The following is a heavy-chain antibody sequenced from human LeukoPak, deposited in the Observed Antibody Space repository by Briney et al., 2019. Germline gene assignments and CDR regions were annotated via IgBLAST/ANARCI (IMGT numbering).Heavy chain of an antibody. CDR1: GGSMSSGDYY. CDR3: ARFQSRYENPRGDI. V-gene: IGHV4-30-4*08. D-gene: IGHD3-16*02. CDR2: IYNSGSP. J-gene: IGHJ3*02. Sequence: SETLSLTCTVSGGSMSSGDYYYTWIRQPPGKGLEWIGFIYNSGSPYYIPSLKSRSTISIDTSKNQFPLKLKSVTAADTALFYCARFQSRYENPRGDIGGPGTMVTVSS.